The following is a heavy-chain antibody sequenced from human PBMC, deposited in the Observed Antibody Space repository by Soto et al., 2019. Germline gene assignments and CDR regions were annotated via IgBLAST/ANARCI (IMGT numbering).Heavy chain of an antibody. J-gene: IGHJ4*01. V-gene: IGHV3-30*18. CDR3: AKDTYYHDSSGYYVFDY. D-gene: IGHD3-22*01. Sequence: PGESLRLSCAASDFTFSSYGIHWVRQAPGKGLEWVAVISYDGSNKQYGDSVKGRLTMSRDNSKNTVHLQMSSLRVEDTAVYYCAKDTYYHDSSGYYVFDYWGQGTLVTVSS. CDR2: ISYDGSNK. CDR1: DFTFSSYG.